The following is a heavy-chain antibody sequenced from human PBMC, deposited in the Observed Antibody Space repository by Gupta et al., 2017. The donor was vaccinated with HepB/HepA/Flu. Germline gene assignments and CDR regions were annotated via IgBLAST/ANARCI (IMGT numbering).Heavy chain of an antibody. CDR2: IYYSGST. CDR1: GGSISSYY. J-gene: IGHJ4*02. CDR3: ARFSENRGFDY. D-gene: IGHD2/OR15-2a*01. V-gene: IGHV4-59*01. Sequence: QVQLQESGPGLVKPSETLSLTCTVSGGSISSYYWSWIRQPPGKGLEWIGYIYYSGSTNYNPSLKSRVTISVDTSKNQFSLKLSSVTAADTAVYYCARFSENRGFDYWGQGTLVTVSS.